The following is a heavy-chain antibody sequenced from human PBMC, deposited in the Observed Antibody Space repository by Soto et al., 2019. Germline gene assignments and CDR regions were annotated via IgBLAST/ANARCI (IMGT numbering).Heavy chain of an antibody. J-gene: IGHJ1*01. Sequence: EVQLVESGGGLVQPGRSLRLSCAASGFTFDDYAMHWVRQVPGKGLEWVSGINWNSGSIGYGDSVKGRFAISRDNAKNSLQLPMNSLSAEDTAFYYCVKDESINWYSGHFRHWGQCTLVTVSS. CDR2: INWNSGSI. CDR1: GFTFDDYA. V-gene: IGHV3-9*01. CDR3: VKDESINWYSGHFRH. D-gene: IGHD6-13*01.